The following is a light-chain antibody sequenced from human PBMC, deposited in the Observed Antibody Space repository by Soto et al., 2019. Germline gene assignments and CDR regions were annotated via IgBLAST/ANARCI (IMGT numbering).Light chain of an antibody. V-gene: IGLV2-14*01. Sequence: QSVLTQPSSVSESPGQSITIACTGTSSDVGGYDFVSWFQQNPRKAPKLIIFEVSNRPSGVSYRFSGSKSGNTASLAISGLEAEDEATYYCSSYSCSSTLVFGTGTKVTVL. CDR3: SSYSCSSTLV. CDR2: EVS. CDR1: SSDVGGYDF. J-gene: IGLJ1*01.